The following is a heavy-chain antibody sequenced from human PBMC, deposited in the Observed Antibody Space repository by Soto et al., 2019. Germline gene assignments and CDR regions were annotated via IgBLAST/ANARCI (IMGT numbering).Heavy chain of an antibody. Sequence: QVQLQESGPGLVKPSETLSLTCTVSGGSISSYYWSWIRQPPGKGLEWIGYIYYSGSTNYNPSLKSRVTISVDTSKNQFSLKLSSVTAADTAVYYCARGITVGSGSFYWFDPWGQGTLVTVSS. V-gene: IGHV4-59*01. J-gene: IGHJ5*02. CDR3: ARGITVGSGSFYWFDP. CDR2: IYYSGST. CDR1: GGSISSYY. D-gene: IGHD3-10*01.